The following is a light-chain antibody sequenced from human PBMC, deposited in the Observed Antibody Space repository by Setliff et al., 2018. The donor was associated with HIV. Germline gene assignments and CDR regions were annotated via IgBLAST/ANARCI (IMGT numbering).Light chain of an antibody. CDR1: SSDVGSYNL. V-gene: IGLV2-23*02. CDR3: CSYAGSSSYV. Sequence: QSALTQPASVSGSTGQSITISCTGTSSDVGSYNLVSWYQQHPGKAPKLMIYEVSKRPSGVSNRFSGSKSGNTASLTISGLQAEDDADYYCCSYAGSSSYVFGTGTKVTVL. J-gene: IGLJ1*01. CDR2: EVS.